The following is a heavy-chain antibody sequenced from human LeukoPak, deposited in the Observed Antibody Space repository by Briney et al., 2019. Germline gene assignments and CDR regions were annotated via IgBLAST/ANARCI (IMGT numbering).Heavy chain of an antibody. J-gene: IGHJ3*02. CDR3: AREYYDSSGRKHAFDI. V-gene: IGHV1-2*02. D-gene: IGHD3-22*01. CDR1: GYTFTDYY. CDR2: VDPDSGAT. Sequence: ASVRVSCKASGYTFTDYYIHWVRQAPGQGLEWMGWVDPDSGATNYAQKFQGRVTMNRDTSISTAYMDLSRLRSDDTAVYFCAREYYDSSGRKHAFDIWGQGTMVTVSS.